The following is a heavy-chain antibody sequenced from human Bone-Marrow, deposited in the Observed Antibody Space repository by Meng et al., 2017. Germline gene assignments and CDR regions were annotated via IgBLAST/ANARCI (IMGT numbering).Heavy chain of an antibody. V-gene: IGHV4-4*02. CDR1: GGSISSDHW. CDR2: IYHDGSA. Sequence: QAQLRESGPGLVTPSGRLLLTCAVSGGSISSDHWWSWVGQSPGKGLEWIGEIYHDGSARYNPSLKSRVTISVDRAKNQFSLTLTSVTAADTAVYYCTRNEYYCLGYWGQGTLVTVSS. CDR3: TRNEYYCLGY. D-gene: IGHD3-16*01. J-gene: IGHJ4*02.